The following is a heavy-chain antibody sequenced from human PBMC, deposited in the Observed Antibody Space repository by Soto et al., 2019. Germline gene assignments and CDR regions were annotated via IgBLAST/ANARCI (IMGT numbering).Heavy chain of an antibody. CDR1: GFTFSNAW. D-gene: IGHD3-9*01. CDR3: TTGHILTGYYYFDY. J-gene: IGHJ4*02. CDR2: IKSKTDGGTT. Sequence: EVQLVESGGGLVKPGGSLRLSCAASGFTFSNAWMSWVRQAPGKGLEWVGRIKSKTDGGTTDYAAPVKGRFTISRDDSKNTLYLQMNSLKTEDTAVYYCTTGHILTGYYYFDYWGQGTLFTVSS. V-gene: IGHV3-15*01.